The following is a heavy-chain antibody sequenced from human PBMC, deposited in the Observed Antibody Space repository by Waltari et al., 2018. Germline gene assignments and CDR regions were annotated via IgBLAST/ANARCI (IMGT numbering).Heavy chain of an antibody. CDR3: ARGIEYQLLKAPEDWYFDL. CDR2: IYYSGST. Sequence: QVQLQESGPGLVKPSATLPLTCTVPGGSISSYYWSWPRPPPAKGLEWIRYIYYSGSTNYNPSLKSRVTISVDTSKNQFSLKLSSVTAADTAVYYCARGIEYQLLKAPEDWYFDLWGRGTLVTVSS. V-gene: IGHV4-59*01. CDR1: GGSISSYY. J-gene: IGHJ2*01. D-gene: IGHD2-2*01.